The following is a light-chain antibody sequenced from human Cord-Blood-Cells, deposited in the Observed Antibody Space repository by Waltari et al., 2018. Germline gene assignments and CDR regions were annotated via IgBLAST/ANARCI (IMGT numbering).Light chain of an antibody. CDR2: DAS. Sequence: DIQMTQSPPTLSASVGDRVTITCRASQSISSWLAWYQQKPGKAPKLLIYDASSLESGVPSRFSGSGSGTEFTLTISSLQPDEFATYYCQQYNSYPYTFGQGTKLEIK. CDR1: QSISSW. CDR3: QQYNSYPYT. J-gene: IGKJ2*01. V-gene: IGKV1-5*01.